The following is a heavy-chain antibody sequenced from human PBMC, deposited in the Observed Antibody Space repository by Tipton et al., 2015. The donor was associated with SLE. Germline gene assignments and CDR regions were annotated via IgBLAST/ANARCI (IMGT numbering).Heavy chain of an antibody. CDR2: IYYSGST. Sequence: TLSLTCTVSGGSISSSSYYWGWIRQPPGKGLEWIGSIYYSGSTYYNPSLKSRVTISVDTSKNQFSLKLSPVTATDTAVYYCAREVLSTVVYWYFDLWGRGTLVTVSS. J-gene: IGHJ2*01. D-gene: IGHD4-23*01. CDR3: AREVLSTVVYWYFDL. V-gene: IGHV4-39*02. CDR1: GGSISSSSYY.